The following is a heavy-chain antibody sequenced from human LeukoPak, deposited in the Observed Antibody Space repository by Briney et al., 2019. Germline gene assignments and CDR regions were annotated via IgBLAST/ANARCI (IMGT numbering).Heavy chain of an antibody. V-gene: IGHV3-30-3*01. CDR1: GFTFSSYA. CDR2: ISYDGSNK. Sequence: GGSLRLSCAASGFTFSSYAMHWVRQAPGKGLEWVAVISYDGSNKYYADSVKGRFTISRDNSKNTLYLQMNSLRAEDTAVYYCARVEPELRRSGGYDYWGQGTLVTVSS. CDR3: ARVEPELRRSGGYDY. D-gene: IGHD1-7*01. J-gene: IGHJ4*02.